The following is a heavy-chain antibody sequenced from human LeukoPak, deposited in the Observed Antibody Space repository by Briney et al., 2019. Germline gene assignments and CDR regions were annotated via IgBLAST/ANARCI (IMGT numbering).Heavy chain of an antibody. V-gene: IGHV1-46*01. Sequence: ASVKVSCKASGYIFTNYYMHWVRQAPGQGLEWMGTINPSGGSTSYAQKFQGRVTMTRDTSTSTVYMELSSLRSEDTAVYYCARDHGSAYYRAPRHWGQGTLVTVSS. CDR1: GYIFTNYY. CDR2: INPSGGST. J-gene: IGHJ4*02. D-gene: IGHD3-10*01. CDR3: ARDHGSAYYRAPRH.